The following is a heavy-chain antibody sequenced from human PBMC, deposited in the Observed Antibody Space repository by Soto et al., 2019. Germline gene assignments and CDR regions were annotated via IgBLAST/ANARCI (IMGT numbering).Heavy chain of an antibody. Sequence: LSLTCTVSGGSISSYYWSWIRQPAWKGLEWIGRIYTSGSTNYNPSLKSRVTMSVDTSKNQFSLKLSSVTAADTAVYYCARDISGWFRGWFDPWGQGTLVTVSS. CDR3: ARDISGWFRGWFDP. CDR1: GGSISSYY. CDR2: IYTSGST. J-gene: IGHJ5*02. V-gene: IGHV4-4*07. D-gene: IGHD6-19*01.